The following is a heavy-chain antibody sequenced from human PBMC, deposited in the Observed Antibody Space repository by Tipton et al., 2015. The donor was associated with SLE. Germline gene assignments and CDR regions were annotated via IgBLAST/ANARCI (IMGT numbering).Heavy chain of an antibody. CDR2: IYHSGST. Sequence: TLSLTCTVSGGSISSYYWSWIRQPAGKGLEWIGTIYHSGSTYYNPSLKSRVTISVDTSKNQFSLKLRSVTAADTAVYYCARLKGRLELPGYHYYMDVWGKGTTVTVSS. D-gene: IGHD1-7*01. CDR1: GGSISSYY. V-gene: IGHV4-59*05. CDR3: ARLKGRLELPGYHYYMDV. J-gene: IGHJ6*03.